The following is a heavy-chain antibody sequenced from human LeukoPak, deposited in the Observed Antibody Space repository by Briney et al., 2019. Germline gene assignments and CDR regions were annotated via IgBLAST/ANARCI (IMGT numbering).Heavy chain of an antibody. CDR1: GGTFSSYA. CDR2: IIPIFGTA. Sequence: ASVKVSCKASGGTFSSYAISWVRQAPGQGLEWMGGIIPIFGTANYAQKFQGRVTITADESTSTAYMELGSLRSEDTAVYYCARDCSGGSCSSEGGYWGQGTLVTVSS. V-gene: IGHV1-69*13. J-gene: IGHJ4*02. CDR3: ARDCSGGSCSSEGGY. D-gene: IGHD2-15*01.